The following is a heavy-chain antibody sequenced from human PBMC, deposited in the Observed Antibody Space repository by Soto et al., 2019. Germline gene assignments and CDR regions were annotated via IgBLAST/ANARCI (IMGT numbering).Heavy chain of an antibody. CDR2: ISPYNGRT. J-gene: IGHJ6*02. Sequence: QVSLVQSGSDVEKPGASVKVSCKASGYSFTSYGIAWVRQVPGQGPEWMGWISPYNGRTNYAQSVKGRVVMTADISTSTVYLELRSLRSDDSAIYYCGRCRTDSYAMDVWGQGTTVTVSS. CDR1: GYSFTSYG. CDR3: GRCRTDSYAMDV. V-gene: IGHV1-18*01. D-gene: IGHD5-18*01.